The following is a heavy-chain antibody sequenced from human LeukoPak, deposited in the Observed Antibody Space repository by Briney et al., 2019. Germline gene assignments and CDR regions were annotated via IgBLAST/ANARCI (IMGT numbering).Heavy chain of an antibody. D-gene: IGHD3-10*01. J-gene: IGHJ6*04. CDR2: IRSKAYGGTT. CDR1: GFTFGDYA. CDR3: TRTMVRGVVPDYYCYGMDV. V-gene: IGHV3-49*04. Sequence: PGGSLRLSCTASGFTFGDYAMSWVRQAPGKGLEWVGFIRSKAYGGTTEYAASVKGRFTISRDDSKSIAYLQMNSLKTEDTAVYYCTRTMVRGVVPDYYCYGMDVWGKGTTVTVSS.